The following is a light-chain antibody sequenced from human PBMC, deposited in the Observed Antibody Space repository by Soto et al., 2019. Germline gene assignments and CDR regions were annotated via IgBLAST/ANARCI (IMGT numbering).Light chain of an antibody. Sequence: QSVLTQPPSASGTPGQRVTISCSGSNSNIGRNTVNWYQQLPGAAPNLLIYSNNQRPSGVPDRFSGSKSGTSASLAISGLQSEDEADYYCAAWDDSPTVPVVGGGTKVTVL. CDR2: SNN. CDR1: NSNIGRNT. J-gene: IGLJ3*02. CDR3: AAWDDSPTVPV. V-gene: IGLV1-44*01.